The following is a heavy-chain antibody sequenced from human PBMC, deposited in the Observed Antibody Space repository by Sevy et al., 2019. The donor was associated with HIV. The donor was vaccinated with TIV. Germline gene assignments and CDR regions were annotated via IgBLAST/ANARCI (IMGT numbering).Heavy chain of an antibody. CDR3: ARDHHLRGRHWFDS. V-gene: IGHV4-39*02. D-gene: IGHD3-16*01. CDR1: GGSLISPTFY. CDR2: MHYGGNT. Sequence: SETLSLTCTASGGSLISPTFYWGWVRQRPGERLEWNEAMHYGGNTYYNPSLKGRVAISVDTSKNQFSLNLTSVTAADAAVYHCARDHHLRGRHWFDSWGQGALVTVSS. J-gene: IGHJ5*01.